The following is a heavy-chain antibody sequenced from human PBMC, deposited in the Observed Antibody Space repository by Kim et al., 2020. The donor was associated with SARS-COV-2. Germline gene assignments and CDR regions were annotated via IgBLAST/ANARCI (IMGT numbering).Heavy chain of an antibody. J-gene: IGHJ6*01. CDR2: INHSGNT. CDR3: ASSTTVTTLFHSYFGMDV. D-gene: IGHD4-17*01. CDR1: GGSISGYY. V-gene: IGHV4-34*01. Sequence: SETLSLTCTVYGGSISGYYWSWIRQPPGKGLEWIGEINHSGNTNYNPSLKSRATISVDTSKNQFSLKLSSVTAADTAVYYCASSTTVTTLFHSYFGMDV.